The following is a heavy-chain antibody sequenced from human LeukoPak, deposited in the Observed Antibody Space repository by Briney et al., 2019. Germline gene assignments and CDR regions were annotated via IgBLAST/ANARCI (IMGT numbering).Heavy chain of an antibody. CDR2: ISSSGYTI. Sequence: PRGSLRLSCAASGFTFSSYEMNWVRQAPGKGLEWVSYISSSGYTIYYADSVKGRFTISRDNAKNSLYLQMNSLRAEDTAVYYCAELGITMIGGVWGKGTTVTISS. J-gene: IGHJ6*04. D-gene: IGHD3-10*02. V-gene: IGHV3-48*03. CDR1: GFTFSSYE. CDR3: AELGITMIGGV.